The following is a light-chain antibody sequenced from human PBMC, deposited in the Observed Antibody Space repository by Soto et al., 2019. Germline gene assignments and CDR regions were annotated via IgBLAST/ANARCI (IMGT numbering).Light chain of an antibody. CDR1: QSVSSY. CDR2: DAS. Sequence: IVLTQSPATLSFAPCEKATLSCSSSQSVSSYLACYQQKPGQAPRLLIYDASNRATGIPARFSGSGSGTDFTLTISSLEPEDFAVYYCQQRSNWPPITFGQGTRLEIK. J-gene: IGKJ5*01. CDR3: QQRSNWPPIT. V-gene: IGKV3-11*01.